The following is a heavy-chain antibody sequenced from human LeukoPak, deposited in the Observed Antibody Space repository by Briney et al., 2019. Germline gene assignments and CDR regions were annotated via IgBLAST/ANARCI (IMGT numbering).Heavy chain of an antibody. V-gene: IGHV3-11*04. D-gene: IGHD6-13*01. J-gene: IGHJ4*02. CDR2: ISSSGSTI. CDR3: ARARQLVDLPDY. CDR1: GFTFSDYY. Sequence: PGGSLRLSCAASGFTFSDYYTSWIRQAPGKGLGWVSYISSSGSTIYYADSVKGLFTISRDNAKNSLYLQMNSLRAEDTAVYYCARARQLVDLPDYWGQGTLVTVSS.